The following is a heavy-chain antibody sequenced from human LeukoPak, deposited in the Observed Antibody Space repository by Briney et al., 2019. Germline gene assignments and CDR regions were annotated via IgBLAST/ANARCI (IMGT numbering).Heavy chain of an antibody. CDR2: ISGRDTNT. D-gene: IGHD4-23*01. CDR1: GFTFSSSG. Sequence: QPGGSLRLSCAASGFTFSSSGMSWVRQAPGKGLEWVSTISGRDTNTYYADSVEGRFIISRDNSKNTLYLQMNSLRAEDTAVYYCAKLSDYGGNGNYFDYWGQGTPVTVSS. CDR3: AKLSDYGGNGNYFDY. J-gene: IGHJ4*02. V-gene: IGHV3-23*01.